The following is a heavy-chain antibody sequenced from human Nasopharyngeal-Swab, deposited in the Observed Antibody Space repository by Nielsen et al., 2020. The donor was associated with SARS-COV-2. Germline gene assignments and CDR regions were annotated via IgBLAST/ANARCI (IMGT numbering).Heavy chain of an antibody. D-gene: IGHD3-10*01. CDR2: TYYSGST. CDR1: GGSISDSVYY. J-gene: IGHJ4*02. CDR3: ARQFYYGSGSDN. V-gene: IGHV4-39*01. Sequence: SETLSLTCTVSGGSISDSVYYWAWIRQPPGKGLEWIGSTYYSGSTFYNPSLKSRVTISVDTSKNQFSLSLTSVTAADTAVYYCARQFYYGSGSDNWGQGILVTVSS.